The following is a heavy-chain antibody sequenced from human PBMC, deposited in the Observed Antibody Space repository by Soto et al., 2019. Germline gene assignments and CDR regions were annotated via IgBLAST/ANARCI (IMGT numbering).Heavy chain of an antibody. Sequence: GGSLRLSCAASGFTFSGFSMNWVRQAPGKGLEWVSSVTSSPSSMFYADSVKGRFTISRDDAKDSLFLQMNSLRADDTAVYYCAREADFASSGYVLDYWGLGTMVTVYS. CDR3: AREADFASSGYVLDY. V-gene: IGHV3-21*01. J-gene: IGHJ4*02. D-gene: IGHD3-22*01. CDR2: VTSSPSSM. CDR1: GFTFSGFS.